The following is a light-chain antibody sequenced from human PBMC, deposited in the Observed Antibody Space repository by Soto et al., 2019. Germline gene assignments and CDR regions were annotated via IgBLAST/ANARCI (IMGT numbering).Light chain of an antibody. CDR3: QQYESLVH. CDR2: DAS. V-gene: IGKV1-33*01. J-gene: IGKJ4*01. Sequence: DIQMTHFPSSLSASVGDRVTLTFQASQGISNYLNWYQQKPGKAPKLPIYDASTLETGVPSRFSGSGYGTEFTVTISGLQTEDVATYYCQQYESLVHFGGGTKVEIK. CDR1: QGISNY.